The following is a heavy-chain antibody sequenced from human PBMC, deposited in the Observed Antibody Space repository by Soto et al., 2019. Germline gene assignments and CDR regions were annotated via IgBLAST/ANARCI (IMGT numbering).Heavy chain of an antibody. CDR3: ATSFYGAGSYCLDY. CDR1: GVSMSSGGYY. J-gene: IGHJ4*02. Sequence: QVQLQESGPGQVKASQTLSLTCTVSGVSMSSGGYYWSCIRQHPGKGLEWLGYIYYSGRTYYNPSLKSQVSISLDTSNNPFSPKLRSVTAADTAVYYCATSFYGAGSYCLDYWGQGTLVPVSS. D-gene: IGHD3-10*01. V-gene: IGHV4-31*01. CDR2: IYYSGRT.